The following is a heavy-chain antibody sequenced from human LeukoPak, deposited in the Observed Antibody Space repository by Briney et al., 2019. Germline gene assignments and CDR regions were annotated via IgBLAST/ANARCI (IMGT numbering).Heavy chain of an antibody. D-gene: IGHD2-15*01. V-gene: IGHV4-4*07. Sequence: SETLSLTCTVSGGSINSHLWSWVRQPAGKGLEWIGRISTSESTHYNPSLESRVPMSIDTSKNQFSLRLSSVTAADTAVYYCARDDHRYCPGGNCYSIFDYWGQGTLVTVSS. J-gene: IGHJ4*02. CDR2: ISTSEST. CDR3: ARDDHRYCPGGNCYSIFDY. CDR1: GGSINSHL.